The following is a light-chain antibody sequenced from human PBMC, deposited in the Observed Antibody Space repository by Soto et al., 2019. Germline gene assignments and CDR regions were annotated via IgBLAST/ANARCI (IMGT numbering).Light chain of an antibody. CDR3: QQRNNWPLT. Sequence: EVVLTPSPASLSLSPVDRATLSCRADQSVSDYVGWYQQKPGQAPRLLIYEALNRATGIPARFSGSGSGTDFTLTISSLEPEDFAVYYCQQRNNWPLTFGGGTKVDIK. V-gene: IGKV3-11*01. CDR2: EAL. J-gene: IGKJ4*02. CDR1: QSVSDY.